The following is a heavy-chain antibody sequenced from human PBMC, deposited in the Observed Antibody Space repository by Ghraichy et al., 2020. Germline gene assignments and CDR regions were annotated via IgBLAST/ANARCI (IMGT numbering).Heavy chain of an antibody. Sequence: LSLTCVASGLMFSPNTMNWVRQAPGKGLEWVSSISSSTRYIYYADSVKGRFTISRDNAQNSLYLQMNSLRAEDTAVYYRSRGGGAGTPVLYHMDVWGLGTTVTVSS. J-gene: IGHJ6*02. CDR1: GLMFSPNT. CDR3: SRGGGAGTPVLYHMDV. D-gene: IGHD6-19*01. CDR2: ISSSTRYI. V-gene: IGHV3-21*01.